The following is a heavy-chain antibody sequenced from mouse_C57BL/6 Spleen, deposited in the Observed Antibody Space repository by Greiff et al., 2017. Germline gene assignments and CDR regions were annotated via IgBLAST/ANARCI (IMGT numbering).Heavy chain of an antibody. CDR1: GYTFTSYW. Sequence: QVQLQQPGAELVRPGSSVKLSCKASGYTFTSYWMHWVKQRPIQGLEWIGNIDPSDSETHYNQKFKDKATLTVDKSSSTAYIQLSSLTSEDSAVYYCARQYYSNWYFDVWGTGTTVTVSS. CDR3: ARQYYSNWYFDV. J-gene: IGHJ1*03. V-gene: IGHV1-52*01. D-gene: IGHD2-5*01. CDR2: IDPSDSET.